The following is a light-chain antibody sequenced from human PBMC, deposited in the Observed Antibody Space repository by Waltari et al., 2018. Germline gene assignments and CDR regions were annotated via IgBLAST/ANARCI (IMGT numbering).Light chain of an antibody. Sequence: QSVLTQPPSASGTPGQRVTISCSGSSSNIGSNYVYWYQQLPGTAPKLLIYRNNRRPSGVPDRFSGSKSGTSASLAISGLRSEDEADYYCAAWDDSLCGLVVFGGGTKLTVL. CDR1: SSNIGSNY. CDR3: AAWDDSLCGLVV. J-gene: IGLJ2*01. V-gene: IGLV1-47*01. CDR2: RNN.